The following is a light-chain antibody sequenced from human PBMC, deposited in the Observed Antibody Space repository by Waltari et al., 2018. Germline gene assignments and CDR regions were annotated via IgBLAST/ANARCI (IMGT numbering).Light chain of an antibody. CDR3: QVWDGGRVV. CDR2: DDS. V-gene: IGLV3-21*02. CDR1: NIGSTT. Sequence: SYVLTQPPSESVAPGQEATITCGGNNIGSTTVPWYQQKPGQPPVLVVYDDSARASGIPERFSGSKSGGTATLTISRVEAGDEADYFCQVWDGGRVVFGGGTKLAVL. J-gene: IGLJ2*01.